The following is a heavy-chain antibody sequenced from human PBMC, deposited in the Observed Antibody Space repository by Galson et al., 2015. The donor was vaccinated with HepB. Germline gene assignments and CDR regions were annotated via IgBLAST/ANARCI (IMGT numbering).Heavy chain of an antibody. CDR3: ATNAGRRGIFFEY. D-gene: IGHD3-10*01. J-gene: IGHJ4*02. CDR2: ISTYNGNT. Sequence: SVKVSCKASGYIFTTYAISWVRQAPGQGLEWMGWISTYNGNTNYAQKLQGRVTMTTDTSTSTVYMELSSLTSEDTAVYYCATNAGRRGIFFEYWGQGTLVTVSS. CDR1: GYIFTTYA. V-gene: IGHV1-18*04.